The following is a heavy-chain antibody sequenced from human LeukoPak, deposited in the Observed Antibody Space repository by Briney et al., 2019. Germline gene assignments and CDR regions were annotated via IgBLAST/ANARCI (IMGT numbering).Heavy chain of an antibody. D-gene: IGHD6-6*01. CDR1: GGSFSGYY. Sequence: SETLSLTCAVYGGSFSGYYWSWIRQPPGEGLEWIGEINHSGSTNYNPSLKSRVTISVDTSKNQFSLQLNSVTPEDTAVYYCARSWDSSSSNGFDPCGQGTLVTVSS. V-gene: IGHV4-34*01. CDR2: INHSGST. J-gene: IGHJ5*02. CDR3: ARSWDSSSSNGFDP.